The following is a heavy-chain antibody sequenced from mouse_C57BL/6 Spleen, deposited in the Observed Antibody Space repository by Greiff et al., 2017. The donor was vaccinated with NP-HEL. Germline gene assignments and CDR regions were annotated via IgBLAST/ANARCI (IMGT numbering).Heavy chain of an antibody. CDR3: AGYEPYFDD. CDR2: ISYDGSN. J-gene: IGHJ2*01. V-gene: IGHV3-6*01. CDR1: GYSITSGYY. Sequence: EVKLQESGPGLVKPSQSLSLTCSVTGYSITSGYYCNCFRQFPGNKLEWMVYISYDGSNTYNPSLKNQISTTPHTCKDQFFLKLNSVTTEDTATYYCAGYEPYFDDWGKGTTLTVSS. D-gene: IGHD2-2*01.